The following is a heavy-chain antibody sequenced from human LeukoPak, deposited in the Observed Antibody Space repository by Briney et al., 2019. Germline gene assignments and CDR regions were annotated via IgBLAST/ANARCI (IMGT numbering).Heavy chain of an antibody. CDR1: GYSITNDYY. Sequence: SETLSLTCAVSGYSITNDYYWGCIRQPPGKGLEWIGNTHHSGSSYYNPSLKSRVTMSVDTSKNQFSLNLSSVTAADTAVYYCVRLGDNLSFDYGGQGTLVTVSS. CDR2: THHSGSS. CDR3: VRLGDNLSFDY. D-gene: IGHD4/OR15-4a*01. V-gene: IGHV4-38-2*01. J-gene: IGHJ4*02.